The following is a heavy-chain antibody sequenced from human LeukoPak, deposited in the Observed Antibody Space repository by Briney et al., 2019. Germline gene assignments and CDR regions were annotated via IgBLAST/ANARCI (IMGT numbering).Heavy chain of an antibody. J-gene: IGHJ4*02. CDR1: GFTFSSYT. CDR3: ARARITIFGVVTYFDY. Sequence: GGSLRLSCAASGFTFSSYTINWVRQAPGKGLEWVSSISSISSYTNYPHSVKGRFTISRDNANNSLYLQMNSLRAEDTAVYYCARARITIFGVVTYFDYWGQGTLVTVSS. V-gene: IGHV3-21*01. CDR2: ISSISSYT. D-gene: IGHD3-3*01.